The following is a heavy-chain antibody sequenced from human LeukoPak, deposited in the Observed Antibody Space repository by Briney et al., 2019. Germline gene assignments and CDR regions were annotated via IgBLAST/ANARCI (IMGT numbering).Heavy chain of an antibody. J-gene: IGHJ4*02. CDR3: ARDRQWLAGIIDY. D-gene: IGHD6-19*01. Sequence: SETLSLTCTVSGGSISSSSYYWAWIRQPPGKGLEWIGSIYYTGSTYYNPSLKSRVTISVDTSKNQFSLRLSSVTAADTAVYYCARDRQWLAGIIDYWGQGTLVTVSS. CDR2: IYYTGST. V-gene: IGHV4-39*07. CDR1: GGSISSSSYY.